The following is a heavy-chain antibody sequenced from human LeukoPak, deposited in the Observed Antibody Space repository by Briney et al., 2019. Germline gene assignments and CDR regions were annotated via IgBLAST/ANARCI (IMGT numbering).Heavy chain of an antibody. CDR2: ISYDGSNK. D-gene: IGHD5-24*01. CDR1: GFTFSSYA. Sequence: GGSLRLSCAASGFTFSSYAMHWVRQAPGKGLEWVAVISYDGSNKYYADSVKGRFTISRDNSKNTLYLQMNSLRAEDTAVYYCAKDREGGYNLDAFDIWGQGTMVTVSS. CDR3: AKDREGGYNLDAFDI. V-gene: IGHV3-30-3*01. J-gene: IGHJ3*02.